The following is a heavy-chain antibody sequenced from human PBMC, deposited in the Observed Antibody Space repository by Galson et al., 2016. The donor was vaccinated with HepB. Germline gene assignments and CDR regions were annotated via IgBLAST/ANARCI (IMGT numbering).Heavy chain of an antibody. D-gene: IGHD3-10*01. CDR3: ARAAPIRMVGPLWFGESPGRYSFDP. J-gene: IGHJ5*02. V-gene: IGHV4-34*01. CDR1: GGSFSGYY. Sequence: SETLSLTCAVDGGSFSGYYWNWIRQPPGKGLEWIGEVYHSGDTNYRPSLRSRVTITADTSKNQFSLRLNSVTAADTATYYCARAAPIRMVGPLWFGESPGRYSFDPWGQGTLVTVSS. CDR2: VYHSGDT.